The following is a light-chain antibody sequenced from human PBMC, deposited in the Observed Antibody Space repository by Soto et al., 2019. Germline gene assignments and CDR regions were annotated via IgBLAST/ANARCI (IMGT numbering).Light chain of an antibody. CDR2: EVT. CDR1: SSDVGGYNL. J-gene: IGLJ2*01. Sequence: QSVLTQPASASGSPGRSITISCTGTSSDVGGYNLVSWYQQHPGKAPKLIIFEVTKRPLGISHRFSGSKSGNTASLTISGLQAEDEADYYCCSYAGSSSVVFGGGTKVTVL. V-gene: IGLV2-23*02. CDR3: CSYAGSSSVV.